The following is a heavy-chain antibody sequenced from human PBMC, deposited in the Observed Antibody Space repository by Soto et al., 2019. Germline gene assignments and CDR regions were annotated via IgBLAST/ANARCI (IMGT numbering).Heavy chain of an antibody. CDR2: IYYSGST. Sequence: PSETLSLTCTVSGGSISSYYWSWIRQPPGKGLEWIGYIYYSGSTNYNPSLKSRVTISVDTSKNQFSLKLSSVTAADTALYYCARHWSGYYFDYWGQRTLVTVSS. CDR1: GGSISSYY. V-gene: IGHV4-59*08. D-gene: IGHD3-3*01. CDR3: ARHWSGYYFDY. J-gene: IGHJ4*02.